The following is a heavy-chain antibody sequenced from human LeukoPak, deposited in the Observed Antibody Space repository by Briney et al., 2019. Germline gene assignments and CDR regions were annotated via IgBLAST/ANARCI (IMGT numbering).Heavy chain of an antibody. Sequence: SVKVSCKASGGTFSSYAISWVRQAPGQGLEWMGGIIPIFGTANYAQKFQGRVTITTDESTSTAYMELSSLRSKDTAVYYCASGLGSGSSPSFDYWGQGTLVTVSS. V-gene: IGHV1-69*05. CDR1: GGTFSSYA. CDR3: ASGLGSGSSPSFDY. J-gene: IGHJ4*02. D-gene: IGHD3-10*01. CDR2: IIPIFGTA.